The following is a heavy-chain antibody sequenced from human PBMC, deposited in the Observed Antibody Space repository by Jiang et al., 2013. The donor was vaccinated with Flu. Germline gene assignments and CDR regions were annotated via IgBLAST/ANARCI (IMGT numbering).Heavy chain of an antibody. Sequence: PGLVKPSQTLSLTCTVSGGSISSGSYYWSWIRQPAGKGLEWIGRIYTSGSTNYNPSLKSRVTISVDTSKNQFSLKLSSVTAADTAVYYCARGRNNYGDYSTYFDYWGQGTLVTVSS. CDR3: ARGRNNYGDYSTYFDY. CDR2: IYTSGST. D-gene: IGHD4-17*01. CDR1: GGSISSGSYY. V-gene: IGHV4-61*02. J-gene: IGHJ4*02.